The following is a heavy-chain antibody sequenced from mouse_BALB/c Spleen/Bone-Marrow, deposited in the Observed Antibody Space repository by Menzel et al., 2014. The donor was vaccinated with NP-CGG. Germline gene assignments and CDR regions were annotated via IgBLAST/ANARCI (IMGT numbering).Heavy chain of an antibody. CDR1: GFSLTAYG. D-gene: IGHD1-1*01. V-gene: IGHV2-6-7*01. Sequence: QVHVKQSGPGLVAPSQSLPITCTVSGFSLTAYGLNWVRQPPGKGLEWLGVIWGDGSTDYNSALKSRLSISKGNSKSQVFLKMNSLQTDDTARYYCARGSLLYYGGSYWYFDVWGAGTAVTVSS. CDR2: IWGDGST. CDR3: ARGSLLYYGGSYWYFDV. J-gene: IGHJ1*01.